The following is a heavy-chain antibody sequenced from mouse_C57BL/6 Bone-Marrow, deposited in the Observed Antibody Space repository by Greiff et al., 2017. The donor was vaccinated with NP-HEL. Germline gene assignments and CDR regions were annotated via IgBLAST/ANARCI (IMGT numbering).Heavy chain of an antibody. D-gene: IGHD1-1*01. CDR3: AKRGTTVVRYAMDY. Sequence: QVQLKESGPGLVAPSQSLSITCTVSGFSLTSYGVDWVRQPPGKGLEWLGVIWGGGSTNYNSALMSRLSISKDNSKSQVFLKMTSLQPDDTAMYYCAKRGTTVVRYAMDYWGQGTSVTVSS. CDR1: GFSLTSYG. J-gene: IGHJ4*01. CDR2: IWGGGST. V-gene: IGHV2-9*01.